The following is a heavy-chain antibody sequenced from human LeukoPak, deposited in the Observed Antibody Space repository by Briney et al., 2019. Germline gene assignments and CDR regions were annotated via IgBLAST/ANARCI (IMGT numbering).Heavy chain of an antibody. Sequence: ASVKVSCKVSGYTLTELSMHWVRQAPGKGLEWMGGFDPENGETIYAQKFQGRVTMTEDTSTDTAYMELSSLRSEDTAVYYCVIASPYGSGSYYRPLAYWGQGTLATVSS. CDR1: GYTLTELS. CDR2: FDPENGET. J-gene: IGHJ4*02. D-gene: IGHD3-10*01. CDR3: VIASPYGSGSYYRPLAY. V-gene: IGHV1-24*01.